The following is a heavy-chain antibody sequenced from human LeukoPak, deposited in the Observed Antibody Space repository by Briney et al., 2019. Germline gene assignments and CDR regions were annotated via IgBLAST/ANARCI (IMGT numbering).Heavy chain of an antibody. D-gene: IGHD3-10*01. Sequence: SVKVSCKASGGTFSSYAISWVRQAPGQGLEWMGRIIPIFGIANYAQKFQGRVTITADKSTSTAFMELSSLRSEDTAVYYCASSYYYGSGSNPFDYWGQGTLVTVSS. CDR3: ASSYYYGSGSNPFDY. CDR2: IIPIFGIA. J-gene: IGHJ4*02. CDR1: GGTFSSYA. V-gene: IGHV1-69*04.